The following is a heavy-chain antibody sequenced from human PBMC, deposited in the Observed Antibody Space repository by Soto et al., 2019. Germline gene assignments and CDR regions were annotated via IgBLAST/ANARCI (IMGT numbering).Heavy chain of an antibody. D-gene: IGHD1-26*01. V-gene: IGHV1-46*01. CDR1: GYTFTSYY. CDR3: ARSRIYSVSYYGPGKNAFDI. CDR2: INPSGGST. Sequence: GASVKVSCKASGYTFTSYYMHWVRQAPGQGLEWMGIINPSGGSTSYAQKFQGRVTMTRDTSTSTVYMELSSLRSEDTAVYYCARSRIYSVSYYGPGKNAFDIWGQGTMVTVSS. J-gene: IGHJ3*02.